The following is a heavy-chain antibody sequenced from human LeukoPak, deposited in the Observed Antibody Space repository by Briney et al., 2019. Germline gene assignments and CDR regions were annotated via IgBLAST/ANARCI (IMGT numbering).Heavy chain of an antibody. CDR1: GFTFGDYA. J-gene: IGHJ4*02. V-gene: IGHV3-49*03. CDR2: IRSKAYGGTT. CDR3: TGMGDRSGYLIRDY. Sequence: GGSLRLSCTASGFTFGDYAVSWFRQAPGKGLEWVGFIRSKAYGGTTEYAASVKGRFTISRDDSKSIAYLQMNSLKTEDTAVYYCTGMGDRSGYLIRDYWGQGTLVTVSS. D-gene: IGHD3-22*01.